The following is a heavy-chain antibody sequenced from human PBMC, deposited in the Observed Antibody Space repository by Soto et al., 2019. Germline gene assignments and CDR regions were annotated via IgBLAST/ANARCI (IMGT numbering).Heavy chain of an antibody. D-gene: IGHD3-22*01. CDR2: IYWNDDK. CDR1: GFSLPTSGVG. V-gene: IGHV2-5*01. J-gene: IGHJ4*02. CDR3: AHTPIYYDSSGYYLWGY. Sequence: QITLKESGPTLVKPTQTLTLTCTFSGFSLPTSGVGVGWIRQPPGKALEWLALIYWNDDKRYSPSLKSRLTITKDTSKNHVVLTMTKMDPVDTATYYCAHTPIYYDSSGYYLWGYWGQGTLVTVSS.